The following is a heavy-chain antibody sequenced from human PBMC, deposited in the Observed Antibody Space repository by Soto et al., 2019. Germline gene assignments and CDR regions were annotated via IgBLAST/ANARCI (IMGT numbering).Heavy chain of an antibody. CDR1: GGSISSGDYY. V-gene: IGHV4-30-4*01. J-gene: IGHJ6*02. CDR3: ARTYGEGAGDYYGMDV. Sequence: PSETLSLTCTVSGGSISSGDYYWSWIRRPPGKGLEWIGYIYYSGSTYYNPSLKSRVTISVDTSKNQFSLKLSSVTAADTAVYYCARTYGEGAGDYYGMDVCGQGPTVTVYS. CDR2: IYYSGST. D-gene: IGHD4-17*01.